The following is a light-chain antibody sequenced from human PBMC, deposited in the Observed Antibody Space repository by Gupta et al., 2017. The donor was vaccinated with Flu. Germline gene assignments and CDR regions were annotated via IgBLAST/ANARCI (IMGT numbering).Light chain of an antibody. Sequence: QSVLTQPPSVSGAPGQRVTISCTGSSSNIGAGYHVHWYQQLPGTAPKLLFYDNNNRPSGVPDRFSGSNSGTSASLAITGLQAEDEADYYCQSYDSSLSGYVFGTGTKVTVL. V-gene: IGLV1-40*01. CDR2: DNN. J-gene: IGLJ1*01. CDR3: QSYDSSLSGYV. CDR1: SSNIGAGYH.